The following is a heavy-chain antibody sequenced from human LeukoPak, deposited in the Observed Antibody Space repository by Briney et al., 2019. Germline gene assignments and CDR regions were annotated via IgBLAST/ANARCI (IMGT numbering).Heavy chain of an antibody. Sequence: GESLKRSCNASGSRVTNYWIGWVRQMPGKGMEWIGIIYSGDSETRYSPSFQGRVAISVDKSINTAFLQWSSLKASDTAIYYCARHLRGYCSGGTCWDNWLDPWGQGTLVTVSS. CDR2: IYSGDSET. J-gene: IGHJ5*02. D-gene: IGHD2-15*01. V-gene: IGHV5-51*01. CDR3: ARHLRGYCSGGTCWDNWLDP. CDR1: GSRVTNYW.